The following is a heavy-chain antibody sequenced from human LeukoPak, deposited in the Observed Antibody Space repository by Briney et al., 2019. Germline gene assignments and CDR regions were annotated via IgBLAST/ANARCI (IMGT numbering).Heavy chain of an antibody. CDR2: MNPNSGNT. CDR3: ARGRTRAKGMGSTQAH. J-gene: IGHJ4*02. V-gene: IGHV1-8*01. Sequence: ASVKVSCKASGYTFTSYDINWVRQAPGQGLEWMGWMNPNSGNTGYAQKFQGRVTMTRDTSISTAYMELSSLRSEDTAVYYCARGRTRAKGMGSTQAHWGQGTLVTVSS. CDR1: GYTFTSYD. D-gene: IGHD2-2*01.